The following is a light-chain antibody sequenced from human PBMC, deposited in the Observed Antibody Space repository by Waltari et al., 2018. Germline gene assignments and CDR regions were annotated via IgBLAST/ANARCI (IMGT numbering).Light chain of an antibody. J-gene: IGKJ1*01. V-gene: IGKV2-28*01. CDR1: QSLLHGSGNTF. CDR2: LVS. Sequence: DIVMTQSPLSLSVTPGEPASISCRSSQSLLHGSGNTFLDGYLQKPGQSPQLLIYLVSDRASVGPDRVSGSGSGTDVTLKISRVEAEDVGVYFCMQARQTPWTFGQGTKVEIK. CDR3: MQARQTPWT.